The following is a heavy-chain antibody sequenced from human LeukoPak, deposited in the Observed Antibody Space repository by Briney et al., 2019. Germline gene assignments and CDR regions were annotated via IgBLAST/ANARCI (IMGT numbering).Heavy chain of an antibody. J-gene: IGHJ4*02. V-gene: IGHV4-39*01. Sequence: SETLSLTCTVSGGSISSSSYYWGWLRQPPGKGLEWIGSIYYSGSTYYNPSLKSRVTISVDTSKNQFSRKLSSVTAADTAVYYCAGCHIAAAESPFDYWGQGTLVTVSS. CDR2: IYYSGST. D-gene: IGHD6-13*01. CDR1: GGSISSSSYY. CDR3: AGCHIAAAESPFDY.